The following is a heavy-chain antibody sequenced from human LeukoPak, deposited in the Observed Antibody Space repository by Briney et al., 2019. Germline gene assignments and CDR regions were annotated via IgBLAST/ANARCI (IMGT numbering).Heavy chain of an antibody. CDR1: GFTFSSYA. D-gene: IGHD3-10*01. CDR2: ISGSGGST. V-gene: IGHV3-23*01. CDR3: AKVSGGSGSY. Sequence: GGSLRLPCAASGFTFSSYAMSWVRQAPGKGLEWVSAISGSGGSTYYADSVKGRFTISRDNSKNTLYLQMDSLRAEDTAVYYCAKVSGGSGSYWGQGTLVTVSS. J-gene: IGHJ4*02.